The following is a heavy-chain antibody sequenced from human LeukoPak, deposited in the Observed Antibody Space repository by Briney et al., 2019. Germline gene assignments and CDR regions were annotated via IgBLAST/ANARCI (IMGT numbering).Heavy chain of an antibody. CDR3: ARDADEYCSSTTCRGGSFDI. V-gene: IGHV3-33*01. D-gene: IGHD2-2*01. CDR2: MWYDGSNK. Sequence: GGSLRLSCAASGFTFSSYGMHWVRQAPGKGLEWVAVMWYDGSNKYYADSVKGRFTISRDNSKNTLYLQMNSLRAEDTAVYYCARDADEYCSSTTCRGGSFDIWGQGTMVTVSS. J-gene: IGHJ3*02. CDR1: GFTFSSYG.